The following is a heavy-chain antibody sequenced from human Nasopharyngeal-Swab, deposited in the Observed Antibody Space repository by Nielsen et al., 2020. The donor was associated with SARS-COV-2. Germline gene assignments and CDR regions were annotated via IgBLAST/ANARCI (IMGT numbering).Heavy chain of an antibody. J-gene: IGHJ4*02. CDR1: GFTFSSYA. D-gene: IGHD6-19*01. CDR2: ISGSGSST. V-gene: IGHV3-23*01. CDR3: AKTSARIGYSSGWGPDY. Sequence: GESLKISCAASGFTFSSYAMSWVRQAPGKGLEWVSTISGSGSSTYYADSVKGRFTISRDNSKNTLYLQMNRLRAEDTAVYYCAKTSARIGYSSGWGPDYWGQGTLVTVSS.